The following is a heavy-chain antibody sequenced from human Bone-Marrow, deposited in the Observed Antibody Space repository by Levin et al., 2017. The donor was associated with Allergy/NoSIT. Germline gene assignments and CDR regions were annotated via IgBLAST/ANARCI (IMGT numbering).Heavy chain of an antibody. D-gene: IGHD3-10*01. Sequence: GGSLRLSCAASGFTFDDYTMHWVRQAPGKGLEWVSLISWDGGSTYYADSVKGRFTISRDNSKNSLYLQMNSLRTEDTALYYCAKEIYGSGSYWGQGTLVTVSS. V-gene: IGHV3-43*01. CDR1: GFTFDDYT. CDR3: AKEIYGSGSY. J-gene: IGHJ4*02. CDR2: ISWDGGST.